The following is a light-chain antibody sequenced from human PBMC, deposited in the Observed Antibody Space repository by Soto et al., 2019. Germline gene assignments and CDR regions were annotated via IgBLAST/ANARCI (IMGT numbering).Light chain of an antibody. J-gene: IGKJ2*01. Sequence: EIVLTQSPATLSLSPGERATLSCRASQSVRSYLAWYQQKPGQAPRLLIYDASNRATGIPARFSGSGSGTDFTLTICSLEPEDFAVYYCQQRSNWPLFGQGTKLEIK. CDR1: QSVRSY. CDR2: DAS. V-gene: IGKV3-11*01. CDR3: QQRSNWPL.